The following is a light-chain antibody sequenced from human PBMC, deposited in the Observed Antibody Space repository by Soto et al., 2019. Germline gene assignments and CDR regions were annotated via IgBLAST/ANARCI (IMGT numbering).Light chain of an antibody. CDR3: QQYNNWPPIT. V-gene: IGKV3-15*01. CDR2: GAS. J-gene: IGKJ5*01. Sequence: EVVMTQSPATLSVSPGERVTFSCRASQSVTTNLAWYQHKPGQSPRLLISGASTGASGIPPRFSGSGSGTEFTLTIDRLQSEDFAVYYCQQYNNWPPITFGQGTRLEIK. CDR1: QSVTTN.